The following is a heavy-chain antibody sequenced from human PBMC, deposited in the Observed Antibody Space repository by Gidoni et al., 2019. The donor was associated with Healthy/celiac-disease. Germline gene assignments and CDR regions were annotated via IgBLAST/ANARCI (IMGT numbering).Heavy chain of an antibody. CDR3: ATGQYYYGSGRSWFDP. Sequence: QVQLVQSGAEVKQPGASVKVSCKVSGYTLTELSMHWVRQDPGTGLEWMGGFDPEDGETIYAQKFQGRVIMTEDTSTDTAYMELSSLRSEDTAVYYCATGQYYYGSGRSWFDPWGQGTLVTVSS. J-gene: IGHJ5*02. V-gene: IGHV1-24*01. CDR1: GYTLTELS. CDR2: FDPEDGET. D-gene: IGHD3-10*01.